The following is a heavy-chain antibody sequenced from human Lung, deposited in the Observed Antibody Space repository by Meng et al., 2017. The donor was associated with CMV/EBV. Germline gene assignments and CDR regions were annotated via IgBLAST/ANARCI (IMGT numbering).Heavy chain of an antibody. CDR2: INHSGRT. Sequence: WSWIRQPPGKGREWIGEINHSGRTNYNPSLKRRVTISVDTSKNQFSLKLSSVTAADTAVYYCARGRSSTRYCSSTSCYSRGWIWFDPWGQGTLVTVSS. D-gene: IGHD2-2*01. J-gene: IGHJ5*02. V-gene: IGHV4-34*01. CDR3: ARGRSSTRYCSSTSCYSRGWIWFDP.